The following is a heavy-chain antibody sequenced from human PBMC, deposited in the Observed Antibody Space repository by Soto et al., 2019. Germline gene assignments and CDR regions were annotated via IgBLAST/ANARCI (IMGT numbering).Heavy chain of an antibody. CDR2: INPSGGST. CDR1: GYTFTSYY. CDR3: ARDSSKFGLSPFYDFWGGYYRVSGFDY. D-gene: IGHD3-3*01. J-gene: IGHJ4*02. V-gene: IGHV1-46*01. Sequence: ASVKVSCKASGYTFTSYYMHWVRQAPGQGLERMGIINPSGGSTSYAQKFQGRVTMTRDTSTSTVYMELSSLRSEDTAVYYCARDSSKFGLSPFYDFWGGYYRVSGFDYWGKGTLVPVPA.